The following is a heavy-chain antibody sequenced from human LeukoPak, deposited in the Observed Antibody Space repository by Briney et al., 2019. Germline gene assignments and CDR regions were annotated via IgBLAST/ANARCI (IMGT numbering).Heavy chain of an antibody. CDR2: INQDGSER. Sequence: GGSLRLSCAASGFTFSNAWMSWVRQAPGKGLEWVANINQDGSERNYVDSVKGRFTISRDNAKNSLYLQMNSLRAEDTALYYCAGLGVVVSGAHDAFDIWGQGTMVTVSS. D-gene: IGHD2-2*01. CDR1: GFTFSNAW. J-gene: IGHJ3*02. CDR3: AGLGVVVSGAHDAFDI. V-gene: IGHV3-7*01.